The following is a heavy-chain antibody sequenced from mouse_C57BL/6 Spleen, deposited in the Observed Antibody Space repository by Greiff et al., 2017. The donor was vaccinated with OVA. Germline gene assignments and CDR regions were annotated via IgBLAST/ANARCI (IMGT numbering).Heavy chain of an antibody. CDR3: AMGGTTVVAHWYFDV. D-gene: IGHD1-1*01. CDR1: GFTFSSYT. Sequence: EVQGVESGGGLVKPGGSLKLSCAASGFTFSSYTMSWVRQTPEKRLEWVATISGGGGITYYPDSVKGRFTISRDNAKNTLYLQMSSLRSEDTALYYCAMGGTTVVAHWYFDVWGTGTTVTVSS. CDR2: ISGGGGIT. J-gene: IGHJ1*03. V-gene: IGHV5-9*01.